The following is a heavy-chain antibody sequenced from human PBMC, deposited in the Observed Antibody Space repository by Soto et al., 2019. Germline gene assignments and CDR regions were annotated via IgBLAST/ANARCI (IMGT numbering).Heavy chain of an antibody. CDR1: GLRFASTY. CDR3: GRSRDRVERLCLDD. V-gene: IGHV1-2*02. D-gene: IGHD2-15*01. J-gene: IGHJ4*02. CDR2: INPNSGGT. Sequence: SCRACGLRFASTYLHWVRQAPGQGLEWMGWINPNSGGTNYEKKFQGRGTMTRDTSISTAYMELSRLRSDDTAVYYCGRSRDRVERLCLDDWGPGTLVTFSS.